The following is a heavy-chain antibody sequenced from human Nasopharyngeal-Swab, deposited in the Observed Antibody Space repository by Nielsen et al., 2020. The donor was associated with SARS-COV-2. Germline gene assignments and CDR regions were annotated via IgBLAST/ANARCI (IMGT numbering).Heavy chain of an antibody. CDR2: IYRGGSK. CDR3: ARDLQDYGMDV. D-gene: IGHD1-1*01. CDR1: GFTVSSNY. J-gene: IGHJ6*02. V-gene: IGHV3-53*04. Sequence: GESLKISCAASGFTVSSNYMSWVRQAPGKGMEWVSVIYRGGSKYYAASVKGRFTISRHNSKNTLNLQMNSLSAEDTAVYYCARDLQDYGMDVWGQGTTVTVSS.